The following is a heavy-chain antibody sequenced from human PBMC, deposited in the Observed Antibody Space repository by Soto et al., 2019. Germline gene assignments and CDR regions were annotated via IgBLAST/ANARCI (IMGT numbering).Heavy chain of an antibody. J-gene: IGHJ4*02. CDR2: ISSSGSTI. CDR1: GFTFSDYY. CDR3: ARKRDSSGWSLRVYYFDY. Sequence: QVQLVESGGGLVQPGGSLRLSCAASGFTFSDYYMSWIRQAPGKGLGWVSYISSSGSTIYYADSVKGRFTISRDNAKNSLYLQMNSLRAEDTAVYYCARKRDSSGWSLRVYYFDYWGQGTLVTVSS. V-gene: IGHV3-11*01. D-gene: IGHD6-19*01.